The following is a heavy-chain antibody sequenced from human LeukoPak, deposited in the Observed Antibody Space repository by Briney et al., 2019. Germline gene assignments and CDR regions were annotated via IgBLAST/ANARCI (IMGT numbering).Heavy chain of an antibody. V-gene: IGHV3-74*03. D-gene: IGHD3-16*01. J-gene: IGHJ4*02. CDR1: GFTFSNYW. CDR3: ARSGGGFFDY. Sequence: GGSLRLSCAASGFTFSNYWMHWVRQAPGKGLVWASRIDSDGSSTMYADSVKGRFTISRDNAKNTLYVQMNSLRAEDTAVYYCARSGGGFFDYWGQGNLVTVSS. CDR2: IDSDGSST.